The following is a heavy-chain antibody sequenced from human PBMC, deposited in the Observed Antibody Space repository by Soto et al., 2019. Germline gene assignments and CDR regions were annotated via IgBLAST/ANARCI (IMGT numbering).Heavy chain of an antibody. CDR2: VYYSGTT. CDR3: ARAVGYGDYWQLRAFDY. CDR1: GGSVSNKTYY. Sequence: SETLSLTCSVSGGSVSNKTYYWSWIRQPPGKRLEWIGYVYYSGTTNYNPSLKSRVTISVDTSKNQFSLKLSSVTAADTAVYYCARAVGYGDYWQLRAFDYWGQGTLVTVSS. J-gene: IGHJ4*02. D-gene: IGHD4-17*01. V-gene: IGHV4-61*01.